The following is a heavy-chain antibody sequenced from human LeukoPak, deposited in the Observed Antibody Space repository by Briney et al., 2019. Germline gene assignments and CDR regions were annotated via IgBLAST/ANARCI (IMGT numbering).Heavy chain of an antibody. CDR2: ISYDGSNK. Sequence: SGGSLRLSCAASGFTFSSYGMHWVRQAPGKGLEWVAVISYDGSNKYYADSVKGRFTISRDNSKNTLYLQINSLRAEDTAVYYCARPEIGYCSSTICYYFDYWGQGTLVTVSS. CDR3: ARPEIGYCSSTICYYFDY. V-gene: IGHV3-30*03. CDR1: GFTFSSYG. D-gene: IGHD2-2*01. J-gene: IGHJ4*02.